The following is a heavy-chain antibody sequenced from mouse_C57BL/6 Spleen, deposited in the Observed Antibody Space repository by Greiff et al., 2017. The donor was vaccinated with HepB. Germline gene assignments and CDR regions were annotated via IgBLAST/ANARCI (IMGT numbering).Heavy chain of an antibody. J-gene: IGHJ1*03. V-gene: IGHV1-76*01. Sequence: VQLVESGAELVRPGASVKLSCKASGYTFTDYYINWVKQRPGQGLEWIARIYPGSGNTYYNEKFKGKATLTAEKSSSTAYMQLSSLTSEDSAVYFCARNPPYWYFDVWGTGTTVTVSS. CDR3: ARNPPYWYFDV. CDR1: GYTFTDYY. CDR2: IYPGSGNT.